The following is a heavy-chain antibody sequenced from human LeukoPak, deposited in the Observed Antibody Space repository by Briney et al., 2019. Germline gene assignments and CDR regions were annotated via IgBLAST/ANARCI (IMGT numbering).Heavy chain of an antibody. CDR2: ISSSSSYI. V-gene: IGHV3-21*01. D-gene: IGHD3-10*01. Sequence: KPGGSLRLSCAASGFTFSSYSMNWVRQAPGKGLEWVSSISSSSSYIYYADSVKGRFTISRDNAKNSLYLQMNSLRAEDTAVYYCARGHMVRGVIIHYYYGMDVWGQGTTVTVSS. CDR1: GFTFSSYS. CDR3: ARGHMVRGVIIHYYYGMDV. J-gene: IGHJ6*02.